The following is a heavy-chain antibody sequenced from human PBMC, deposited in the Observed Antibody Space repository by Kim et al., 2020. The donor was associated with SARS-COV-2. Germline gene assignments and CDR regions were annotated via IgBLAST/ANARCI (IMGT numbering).Heavy chain of an antibody. D-gene: IGHD2-15*01. CDR3: ARGEGGQPYYFDY. CDR1: GYSFTSYW. V-gene: IGHV5-10-1*01. CDR2: IDPSDSYT. J-gene: IGHJ4*02. Sequence: GESLKISCKGSGYSFTSYWISWVRQMPGKGLEWMGRIDPSDSYTNYSPSFQGHVNISADKSISTAYLQWSSLKASDTAMYYCARGEGGQPYYFDYWGQGTLVTVSS.